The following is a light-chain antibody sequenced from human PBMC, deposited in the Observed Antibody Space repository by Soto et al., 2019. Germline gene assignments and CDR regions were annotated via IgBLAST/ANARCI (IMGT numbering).Light chain of an antibody. J-gene: IGKJ1*01. CDR1: QSISSY. CDR2: AAS. Sequence: DIQMTQSPSSLSASVGDRVTITCRASQSISSYLNWYQQKPGKAPKLLIYAASSLQSGVPSRFSGSGSCTDFTLTISSLQPEDFATYYCQQRYSTLVTFGQGTKLEIK. V-gene: IGKV1-39*01. CDR3: QQRYSTLVT.